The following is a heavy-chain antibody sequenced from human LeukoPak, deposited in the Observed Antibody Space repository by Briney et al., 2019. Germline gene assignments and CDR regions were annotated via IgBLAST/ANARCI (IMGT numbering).Heavy chain of an antibody. Sequence: SVKVSCKASGGTFSSYAISWVRQAPGQGLEWMGGIIPIFGTANYAQKFQGRVTITADESTSTAYMELSSLRSEDTAVYYCARTPPHLAYCGGDCYFGAFDIWGQGTMVTVSP. J-gene: IGHJ3*02. CDR2: IIPIFGTA. V-gene: IGHV1-69*13. CDR1: GGTFSSYA. CDR3: ARTPPHLAYCGGDCYFGAFDI. D-gene: IGHD2-21*01.